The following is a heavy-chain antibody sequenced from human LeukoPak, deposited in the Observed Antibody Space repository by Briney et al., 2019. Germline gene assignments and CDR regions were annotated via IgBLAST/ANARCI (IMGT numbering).Heavy chain of an antibody. CDR3: ARDPYSGNYGNDYYYYMDV. D-gene: IGHD1-26*01. J-gene: IGHJ6*03. CDR1: GFTFSNYN. CDR2: ITSSGTYI. Sequence: PGGSLRLSCAASGFTFSNYNMNWVRQAPGKTMEWVSSITSSGTYIFYADSVRGRFTISRDNAKNSLYLQMDSLGPEDTAVYYCARDPYSGNYGNDYYYYMDVWGKGTTVTISS. V-gene: IGHV3-21*01.